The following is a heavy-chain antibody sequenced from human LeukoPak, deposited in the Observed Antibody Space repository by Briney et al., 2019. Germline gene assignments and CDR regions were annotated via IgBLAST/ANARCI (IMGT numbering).Heavy chain of an antibody. CDR1: GYTLHELS. D-gene: IGHD3-22*01. Sequence: VASVKVSCMVCGYTLHELSIHWVGQAPGKGLEWMGGFDPEDGETIYAQRFQGRVTMTEDTSTDTAYMELSSLRSEDAAVYYCATVSYYYDSSGYQCYFQHWGQGTLVTVSS. CDR3: ATVSYYYDSSGYQCYFQH. J-gene: IGHJ1*01. V-gene: IGHV1-24*01. CDR2: FDPEDGET.